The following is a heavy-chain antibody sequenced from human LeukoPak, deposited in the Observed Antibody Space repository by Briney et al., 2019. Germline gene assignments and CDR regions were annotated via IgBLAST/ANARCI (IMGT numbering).Heavy chain of an antibody. J-gene: IGHJ5*02. CDR2: IYYNEDT. CDR1: GDSITGYS. V-gene: IGHV4-59*01. D-gene: IGHD3-10*01. CDR3: VRGPYGSSISNWFDP. Sequence: SGTLSLTCSVSGDSITGYSWSWIRQTPGKGLEWIGYIYYNEDTHYNPSLNSRLSMSVDTPKKQFSLILRSVTAADTAVYYCVRGPYGSSISNWFDPWGQGLLVTVSS.